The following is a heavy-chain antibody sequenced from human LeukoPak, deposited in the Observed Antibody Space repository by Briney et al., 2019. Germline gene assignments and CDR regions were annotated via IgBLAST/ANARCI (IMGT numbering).Heavy chain of an antibody. CDR3: ATLRGLLGILPGY. V-gene: IGHV4-4*02. J-gene: IGHJ4*02. Sequence: SETLSLTCAVSGGSVSSSNWWSWVRQAPGKGLEWIGEIHHSGSTNYRPSLKSRVTMSVDKSKNQFSLKLSSVTAADTAVYYCATLRGLLGILPGYWGQGTLVTVSS. D-gene: IGHD6-13*01. CDR2: IHHSGST. CDR1: GGSVSSSNW.